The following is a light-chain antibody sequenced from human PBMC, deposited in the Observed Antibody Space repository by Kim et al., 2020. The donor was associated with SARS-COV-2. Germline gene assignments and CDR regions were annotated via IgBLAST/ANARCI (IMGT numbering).Light chain of an antibody. Sequence: DIVMTQSPDSLAVSLGERATINCKYSQSVLHSSNNKCYLVWYQQKPGQPPKLLIYWASTRESGVPDRFSGSGSGTDFTLTISSLQAEDVAVYYCQQYYSTPYTFGQGPKLEIK. J-gene: IGKJ2*01. CDR1: QSVLHSSNNKCY. CDR2: WAS. V-gene: IGKV4-1*01. CDR3: QQYYSTPYT.